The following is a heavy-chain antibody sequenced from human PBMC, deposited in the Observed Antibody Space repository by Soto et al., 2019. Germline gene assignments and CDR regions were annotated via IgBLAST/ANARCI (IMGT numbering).Heavy chain of an antibody. D-gene: IGHD6-19*01. CDR2: IRSNGGST. CDR1: GFTFSYYA. Sequence: EVQLVESGGGLVQPGGSLRLSCAASGFTFSYYAMHWVRQATGKGLEYVSAIRSNGGSTYYANSVKGRFTISRDTSKRTLYHQMGSLRDEDMAVYYCARSAYNSGWVGGGAFDIWGQGTMVTVSS. CDR3: ARSAYNSGWVGGGAFDI. V-gene: IGHV3-64*01. J-gene: IGHJ3*02.